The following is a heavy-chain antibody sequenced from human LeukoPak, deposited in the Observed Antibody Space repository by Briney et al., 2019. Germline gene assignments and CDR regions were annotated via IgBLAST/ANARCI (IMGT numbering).Heavy chain of an antibody. CDR3: ARDQEAYYYGSGSSLYN. CDR2: IIPIFVTA. Sequence: GASVKVSCKASGGTFSRYAISWVRQAPGQGLEWMGRIIPIFVTANYAQKFQGRVTVTTDEPTRTAYMELSSLRSEDTAVYYCARDQEAYYYGSGSSLYNWGQGTMVTVSS. D-gene: IGHD3-10*01. V-gene: IGHV1-69*05. CDR1: GGTFSRYA. J-gene: IGHJ3*01.